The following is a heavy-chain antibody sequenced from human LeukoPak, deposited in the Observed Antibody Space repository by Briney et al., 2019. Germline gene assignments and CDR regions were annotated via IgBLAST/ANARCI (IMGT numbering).Heavy chain of an antibody. CDR1: GGSISSGDYY. CDR2: IYYSGST. D-gene: IGHD6-13*01. CDR3: ARDGNWGIADNYYYYGMDV. V-gene: IGHV4-30-4*02. Sequence: SETLSLTCTVSGGSISSGDYYWSWIRQPPGKGLEWIGYIYYSGSTYYNPSLKSRVTISVDTSKNQFSLKLSSVTAADTAVYYCARDGNWGIADNYYYYGMDVWGQGTTVTVSS. J-gene: IGHJ6*02.